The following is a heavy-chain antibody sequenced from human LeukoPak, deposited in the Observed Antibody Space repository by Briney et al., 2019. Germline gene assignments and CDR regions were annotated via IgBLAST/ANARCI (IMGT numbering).Heavy chain of an antibody. CDR1: GFTFSSYA. Sequence: PGGSLRLSCAASGFTFSSYAMSWVRQAPAKGREGVSIISGSGVSNNYEDSVKGQLTISRENSKKTLYLQMNSLRAEDTAVYYCAKDRVARRLMGAFDYWGQGTLVTVSS. CDR2: ISGSGVSN. V-gene: IGHV3-23*01. CDR3: AKDRVARRLMGAFDY. D-gene: IGHD3-16*01. J-gene: IGHJ4*02.